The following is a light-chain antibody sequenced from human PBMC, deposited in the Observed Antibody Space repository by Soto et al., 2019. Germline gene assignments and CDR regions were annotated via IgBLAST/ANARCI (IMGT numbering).Light chain of an antibody. CDR3: QHYGTSPWT. V-gene: IGKV3-20*01. CDR1: QSLSGNY. CDR2: RAS. Sequence: NVLTHSPGTLSLSPCERATLSFSASQSLSGNYLAWYQQKPGQAPRVLIYRASIRATGISDRFSGSGSGTDFTLTISRLEPEDFAVYYCQHYGTSPWTFGQGTKVDIK. J-gene: IGKJ1*01.